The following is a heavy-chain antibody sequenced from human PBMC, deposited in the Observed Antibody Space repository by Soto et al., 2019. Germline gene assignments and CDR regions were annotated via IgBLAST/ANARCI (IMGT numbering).Heavy chain of an antibody. V-gene: IGHV1-24*01. Sequence: GAAVKVSCKVSGYTLTELSMHWGRQAPGKGLEWMGGFDPEDGETIYAQKFQGRVTMTEDTSTDTAYMELSSLRSEDTAVYYCATRQVGATGVAAFDIWGPGTMVTVS. CDR2: FDPEDGET. J-gene: IGHJ3*02. CDR3: ATRQVGATGVAAFDI. D-gene: IGHD1-26*01. CDR1: GYTLTELS.